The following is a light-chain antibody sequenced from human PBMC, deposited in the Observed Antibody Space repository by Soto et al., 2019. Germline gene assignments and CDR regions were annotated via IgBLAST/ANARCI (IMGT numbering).Light chain of an antibody. CDR3: QQRTTWPLIFT. Sequence: EIVLTQSPATLSLSPGERATLSCRASQSVSSFLAWYQQKPGQAPRLLIYDAFNRATGIPTRFSGSGSGTDFTLTISSLEPEDVAVYYCQQRTTWPLIFTFGPGTTVDIK. J-gene: IGKJ3*01. CDR1: QSVSSF. V-gene: IGKV3-11*01. CDR2: DAF.